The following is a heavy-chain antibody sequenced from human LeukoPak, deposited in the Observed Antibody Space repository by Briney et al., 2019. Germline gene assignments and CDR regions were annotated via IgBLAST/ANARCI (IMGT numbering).Heavy chain of an antibody. V-gene: IGHV4-34*01. D-gene: IGHD6-6*01. Sequence: SETLSLTCAVYGVSFSGYYWSWMRQPPGKGLEWIGEINHSGSTNYNPSLKSRVTISVDTSKNQFSLKLSSVTAADTAVYYCARRIAARPDRFDYWGQGTLVTVSS. CDR2: INHSGST. CDR3: ARRIAARPDRFDY. J-gene: IGHJ4*02. CDR1: GVSFSGYY.